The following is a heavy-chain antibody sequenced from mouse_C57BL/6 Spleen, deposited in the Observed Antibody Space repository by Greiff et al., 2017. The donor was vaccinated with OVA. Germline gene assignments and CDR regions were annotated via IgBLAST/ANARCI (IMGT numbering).Heavy chain of an antibody. J-gene: IGHJ2*01. D-gene: IGHD2-3*01. V-gene: IGHV10-3*01. CDR1: GFTFNTYA. CDR2: IRSKSSNYAT. Sequence: EVQVVESGGGLVQPKGSLKLSCAASGFTFNTYAMHWVRQAPGKGLEWVARIRSKSSNYATYYADSVKDRFTISRNDSQSMLYLQMNNLETDDTAMYYCVREYGYYLLFDYWGQGTTLTVSS. CDR3: VREYGYYLLFDY.